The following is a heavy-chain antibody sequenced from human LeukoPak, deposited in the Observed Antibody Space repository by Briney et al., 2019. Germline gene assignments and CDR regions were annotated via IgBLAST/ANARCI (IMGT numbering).Heavy chain of an antibody. D-gene: IGHD3-16*02. CDR3: AREAYDYVWGSYRYFVDY. CDR1: GFTFSSYS. J-gene: IGHJ4*02. Sequence: GGSLRLSCAASGFTFSSYSMNWVRQAPGKGLEWVSSISSSSSYIYYADSVKGRFTISRDNAKNSLYLQMNSLRAEDTAVYYCAREAYDYVWGSYRYFVDYWGQGTLVTVSS. CDR2: ISSSSSYI. V-gene: IGHV3-21*01.